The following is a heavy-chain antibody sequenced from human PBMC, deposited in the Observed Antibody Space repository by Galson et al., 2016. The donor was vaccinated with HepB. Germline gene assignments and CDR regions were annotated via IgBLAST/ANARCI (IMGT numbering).Heavy chain of an antibody. Sequence: SLRLSCAASGRTFHNYGMHRLRQAPGNALECVAVISYDESKEVYENSANPRFTIPSDNSKNKLQLQMNSLKVEEQAVCYCSKGAWRQPLDYRGQGTLVTVSS. D-gene: IGHD5-12*01. V-gene: IGHV3-30*18. CDR2: ISYDESKE. CDR1: GRTFHNYG. J-gene: IGHJ4*02. CDR3: SKGAWRQPLDY.